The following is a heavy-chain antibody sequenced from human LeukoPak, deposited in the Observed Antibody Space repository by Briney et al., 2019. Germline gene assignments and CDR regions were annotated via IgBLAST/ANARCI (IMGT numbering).Heavy chain of an antibody. CDR3: AKAITIFGVVNYYYYGMDV. D-gene: IGHD3-3*01. J-gene: IGHJ6*02. CDR1: GFTFDDYA. V-gene: IGHV3-43*02. CDR2: ISGDGGST. Sequence: PGGSLRLSCAASGFTFDDYAMHWVRQAPGKGLEWVSLISGDGGSTYYADSVKGRFTISRDNSKNSLYLQMNSLRTDDTALYYCAKAITIFGVVNYYYYGMDVWGQGTTVTVSS.